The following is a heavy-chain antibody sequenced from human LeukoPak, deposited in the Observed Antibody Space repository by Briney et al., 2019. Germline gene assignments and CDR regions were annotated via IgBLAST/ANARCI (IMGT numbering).Heavy chain of an antibody. CDR1: GGSFSGYY. CDR2: INHSGST. Sequence: SETLSLTCAVYGGSFSGYYWSWIRQPPGTGLEWLGDINHSGSTNYNPSLKSRVTISVDTSKNQFSLKLSSVTAADTAVYYCARGSHSSGYFPFDYWGQGTLVTVSS. CDR3: ARGSHSSGYFPFDY. D-gene: IGHD3-22*01. J-gene: IGHJ4*02. V-gene: IGHV4-34*01.